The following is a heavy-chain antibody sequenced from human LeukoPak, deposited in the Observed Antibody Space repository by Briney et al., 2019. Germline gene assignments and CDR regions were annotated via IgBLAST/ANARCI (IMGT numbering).Heavy chain of an antibody. Sequence: SETLSLTCTISGGSINGYYWSWIRQPPGKGLEWIGEINHSGSTNYNPSLKSRVTISVDTSKNQFSLKLSSVTAADMAVYYCATGSYDILTGYSDYWGQGTLVTVSS. V-gene: IGHV4-34*01. J-gene: IGHJ4*02. CDR3: ATGSYDILTGYSDY. CDR2: INHSGST. CDR1: GGSINGYY. D-gene: IGHD3-9*01.